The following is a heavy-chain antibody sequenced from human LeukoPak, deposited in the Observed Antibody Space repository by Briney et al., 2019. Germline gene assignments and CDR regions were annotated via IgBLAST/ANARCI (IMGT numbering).Heavy chain of an antibody. Sequence: SQTLSLTCAISGDSVSSNSAAWNWIRQSPSRGLEWLGRTYYRSKWYNGYAVSVKSRITINPDTSKNQFPLQLNSVTPEDTAVYYCARSESQVTGLDWYFDLWGRGTLVTVSS. D-gene: IGHD7-27*01. V-gene: IGHV6-1*01. J-gene: IGHJ2*01. CDR3: ARSESQVTGLDWYFDL. CDR2: TYYRSKWYN. CDR1: GDSVSSNSAA.